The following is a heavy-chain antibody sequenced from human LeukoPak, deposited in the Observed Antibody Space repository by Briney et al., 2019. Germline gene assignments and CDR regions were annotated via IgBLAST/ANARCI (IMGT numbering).Heavy chain of an antibody. Sequence: PGGSLRLSCAASGFTFSSYAMSWVRQAPGKGLEWFSAISGSGGSTYYADSVKGRFTISRDNSKNTLYLQMNTLRAGDTAVYSCAKNGRGYSSDYFDYWGQGTLVTVSS. CDR2: ISGSGGST. CDR1: GFTFSSYA. V-gene: IGHV3-23*01. J-gene: IGHJ4*02. D-gene: IGHD5-18*01. CDR3: AKNGRGYSSDYFDY.